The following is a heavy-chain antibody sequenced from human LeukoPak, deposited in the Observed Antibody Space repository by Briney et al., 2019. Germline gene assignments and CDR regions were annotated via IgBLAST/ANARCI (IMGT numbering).Heavy chain of an antibody. D-gene: IGHD3-10*01. CDR1: GFTFSSYG. J-gene: IGHJ4*02. Sequence: GRSLRLSCAASGFTFSSYGMHWVRQAPGKGLEYVSSISSNGFSTYYANSLKGRFAISRDNSKNTLYLQMGGLRAEDMAVYYCARGMSSALWLGEFDYWGQGTLVTVSS. CDR2: ISSNGFST. CDR3: ARGMSSALWLGEFDY. V-gene: IGHV3-64*01.